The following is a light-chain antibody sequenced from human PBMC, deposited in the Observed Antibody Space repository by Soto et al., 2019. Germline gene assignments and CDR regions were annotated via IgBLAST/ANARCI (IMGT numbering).Light chain of an antibody. CDR2: DNN. CDR1: SSNIGNNY. Sequence: QSVLTQPPSVSAAPGRKVTISCSGSSSNIGNNYVSWYQQFPGTAPQLLIYDNNKRPSGIPDRFSGSKSGTSATLAITGLQSGDDADYYCGTWDSSLSAWVFGGGTKLTVL. J-gene: IGLJ3*02. CDR3: GTWDSSLSAWV. V-gene: IGLV1-51*01.